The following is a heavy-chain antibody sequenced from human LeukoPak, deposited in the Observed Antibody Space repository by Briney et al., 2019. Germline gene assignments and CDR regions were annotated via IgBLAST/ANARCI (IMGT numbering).Heavy chain of an antibody. CDR3: ARDYDLSSGAMDV. CDR1: GFTFSSSE. CDR2: ISDSGTTK. D-gene: IGHD3/OR15-3a*01. V-gene: IGHV3-48*03. Sequence: GGSLRLSCIASGFTFSSSEMNWGRQAPGKGPERVSYISDSGTTKYYADSVRGRFTISRDNAKNSLYLQMNSLRAEDTSVYYCARDYDLSSGAMDVWGKGTTVTVSS. J-gene: IGHJ6*04.